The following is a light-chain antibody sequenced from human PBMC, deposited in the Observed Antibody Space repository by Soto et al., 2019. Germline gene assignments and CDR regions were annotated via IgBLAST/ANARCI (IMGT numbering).Light chain of an antibody. CDR1: QSVSSSY. CDR3: QQYGSSRT. Sequence: MVLTQSPFTRCCCRVGRSTLSCIASQSVSSSYLAWYQQKPGQAPRLLIYGASSRATGIPDRFSGSGSGTDFTLTISRLEPEDFAVYYCQQYGSSRTFGQGTKVDIK. CDR2: GAS. J-gene: IGKJ1*01. V-gene: IGKV3-20*01.